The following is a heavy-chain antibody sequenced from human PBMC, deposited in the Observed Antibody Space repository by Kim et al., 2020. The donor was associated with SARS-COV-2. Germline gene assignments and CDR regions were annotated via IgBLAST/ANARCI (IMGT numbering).Heavy chain of an antibody. D-gene: IGHD1-26*01. CDR1: GITFNTYE. Sequence: GGSLRLPCAASGITFNTYEMNWVRQAPGKGLEWISYISSSGTTIYYADSVRGRFTISRDNAKNSLFLQMSSLSAEDTAVYYCARERGGYDYWGKGTLVTVSS. CDR2: ISSSGTTI. V-gene: IGHV3-48*03. CDR3: ARERGGYDY. J-gene: IGHJ4*02.